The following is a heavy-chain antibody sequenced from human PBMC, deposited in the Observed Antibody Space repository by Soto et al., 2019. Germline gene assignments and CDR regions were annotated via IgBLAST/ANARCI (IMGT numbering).Heavy chain of an antibody. D-gene: IGHD6-13*01. CDR3: AKGASSTTFFDY. J-gene: IGHJ4*02. CDR2: ISYDGSNK. Sequence: VGSLRLSCAASGFTFSSYGMHWVRPAPGKGPEWVAVISYDGSNKYYADSVKGRFTISRDNSKNTLYLQMNSLRAEDTAVYYCAKGASSTTFFDYWGQGTLVTVSS. V-gene: IGHV3-30*18. CDR1: GFTFSSYG.